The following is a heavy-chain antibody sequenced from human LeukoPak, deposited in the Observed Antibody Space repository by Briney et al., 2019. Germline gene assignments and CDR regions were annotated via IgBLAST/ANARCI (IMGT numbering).Heavy chain of an antibody. V-gene: IGHV3-48*04. CDR2: ISTSSTTV. D-gene: IGHD2-15*01. CDR3: AREGGSYYGMDV. J-gene: IGHJ6*02. Sequence: GGSLRLSCAASGFTFSVYAMNWVRQTPGKGLEWVSYISTSSTTVYYADSVRGRFTISRDNVDNSLYLQMNSLRVEDTAVYYCAREGGSYYGMDVWGQGTTVTVSS. CDR1: GFTFSVYA.